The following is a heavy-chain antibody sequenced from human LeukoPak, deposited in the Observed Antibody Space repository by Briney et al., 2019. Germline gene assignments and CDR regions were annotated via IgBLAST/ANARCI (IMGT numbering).Heavy chain of an antibody. CDR1: GFSFPYG. J-gene: IGHJ4*02. D-gene: IGHD5-24*01. CDR2: ITNSGENT. CDR3: AKSGYNRFDY. V-gene: IGHV3-23*01. Sequence: GGSLRLSCEASGFSFPYGMSWVRQAPGKGLEWVSGITNSGENTYYADSVKGRFTISRDNSKNTMYLQMNSLRAEDTAVYYCAKSGYNRFDYWGQGTLVTVSS.